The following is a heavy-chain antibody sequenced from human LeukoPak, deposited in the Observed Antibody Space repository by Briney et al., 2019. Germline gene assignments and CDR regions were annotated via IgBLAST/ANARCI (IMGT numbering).Heavy chain of an antibody. D-gene: IGHD4-17*01. V-gene: IGHV1-2*02. CDR3: ARDATRAVTTNAFDI. J-gene: IGHJ3*02. CDR2: INPNSGGT. Sequence: ASVKVSCKASGYTFTGYYMHWVRQAPGQGLEWMGWINPNSGGTNYAQKFQGRVTMTRDTSISTAYMELSRLRSDDTAVYYCARDATRAVTTNAFDIWGQGTMVTVSS. CDR1: GYTFTGYY.